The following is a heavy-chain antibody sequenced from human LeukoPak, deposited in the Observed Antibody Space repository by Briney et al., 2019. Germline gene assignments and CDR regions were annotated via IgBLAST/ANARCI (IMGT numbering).Heavy chain of an antibody. CDR2: INPSGGST. J-gene: IGHJ4*02. V-gene: IGHV1-46*01. D-gene: IGHD2-15*01. CDR1: GYTFTSYY. CDR3: ARVWCSGGRCSEFDY. Sequence: GASVKVSCRASGYTFTSYYVHSVRQAPEQGLEWVGIINPSGGSTSYAQKFQGRVTMTRDTSTSTVYMELSRLRYEDTAVYYCARVWCSGGRCSEFDYWGQGTLVTVAS.